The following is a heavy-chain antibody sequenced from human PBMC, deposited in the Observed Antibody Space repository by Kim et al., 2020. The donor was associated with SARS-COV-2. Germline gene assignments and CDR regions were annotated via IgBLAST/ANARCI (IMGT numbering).Heavy chain of an antibody. J-gene: IGHJ4*02. Sequence: GGSLRLSCAASGFTFSSFAMTWVRQAPGKGLEWVSGIRGSGDITYYTDSVKGRFTISRDNSKNTLYLQMNSLRDEDTAVYYCAKVKAGYCSSTTCYPPDYWGQGTLVTVSS. CDR3: AKVKAGYCSSTTCYPPDY. CDR2: IRGSGDIT. CDR1: GFTFSSFA. D-gene: IGHD2-2*01. V-gene: IGHV3-23*01.